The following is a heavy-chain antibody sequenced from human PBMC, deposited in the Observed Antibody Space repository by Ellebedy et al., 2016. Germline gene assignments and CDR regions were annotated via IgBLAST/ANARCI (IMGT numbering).Heavy chain of an antibody. CDR3: ARDANNISWYYY. CDR1: GGSFSSGVDY. Sequence: SETLSLTCTVSGGSFSSGVDYWAWIRQPPGTGLEWIGSMRYSGSTDYNSSLKSRVTIFIDTSKNQFSLKLSSVTAADTAIYYCARDANNISWYYYWGQGTLVTVSS. V-gene: IGHV4-39*02. CDR2: MRYSGST. D-gene: IGHD6-13*01. J-gene: IGHJ4*02.